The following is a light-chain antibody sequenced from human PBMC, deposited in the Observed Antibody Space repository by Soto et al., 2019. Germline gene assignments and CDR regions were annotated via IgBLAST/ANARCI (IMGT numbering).Light chain of an antibody. CDR2: DAS. CDR1: QGFSSY. CDR3: QQRSNWPRT. J-gene: IGKJ2*01. Sequence: EIVLTQSPATLSLSPGERATLSCRPSQGFSSYLAWYQQKPGQAPRLLIYDASNRATGIPARFSGSGSGTDFTLTISSLEPEDFAVYYCQQRSNWPRTFGQGTKLEIK. V-gene: IGKV3-11*01.